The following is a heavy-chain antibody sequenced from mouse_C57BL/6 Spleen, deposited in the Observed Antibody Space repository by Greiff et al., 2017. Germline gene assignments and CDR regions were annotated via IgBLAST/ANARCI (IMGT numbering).Heavy chain of an antibody. CDR3: ARGGADYGYAWFAY. V-gene: IGHV1-53*01. D-gene: IGHD2-2*01. CDR1: GYTFTSYW. Sequence: QVQLQQPGTELVKPGASVKLSCKASGYTFTSYWMHWVKQRTGQGLEWIGNINPSNGGTNYNEKFKSKATLTADKSSSTAYMQLSSLTSEDSAVYYYARGGADYGYAWFAYWGQGTLVTVSA. J-gene: IGHJ3*01. CDR2: INPSNGGT.